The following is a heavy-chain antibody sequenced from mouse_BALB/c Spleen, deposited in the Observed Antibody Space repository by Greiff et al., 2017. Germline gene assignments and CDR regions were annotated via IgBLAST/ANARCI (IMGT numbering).Heavy chain of an antibody. J-gene: IGHJ3*01. CDR1: GFTFSSFG. CDR2: ISSGSSTT. Sequence: EVQGVESGGGLVQPGGSLKLSCAASGFTFSSFGMHWVRQAPEKGLEWVAYISSGSSTTYYPDTVKGRFTISRDNPKNTLFLQMTSLRSEDTAMYYCARSAMGTPFAYWGQGTLVTVSA. CDR3: ARSAMGTPFAY. D-gene: IGHD2-14*01. V-gene: IGHV5-17*02.